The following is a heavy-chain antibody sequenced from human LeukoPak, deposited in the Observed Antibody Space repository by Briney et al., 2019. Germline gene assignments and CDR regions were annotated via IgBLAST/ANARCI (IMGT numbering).Heavy chain of an antibody. D-gene: IGHD7-27*01. Sequence: SETLSLTCTVSGGSISSGGYYWSWIRQPSGKGLEWIGYIYHSGSTYYNPSLKSRVTISVDRSKNQFSLKLSSVTAADTAVYYCASSGEDDAFDIWGQGTMVTVSS. CDR3: ASSGEDDAFDI. CDR2: IYHSGST. V-gene: IGHV4-30-2*01. CDR1: GGSISSGGYY. J-gene: IGHJ3*02.